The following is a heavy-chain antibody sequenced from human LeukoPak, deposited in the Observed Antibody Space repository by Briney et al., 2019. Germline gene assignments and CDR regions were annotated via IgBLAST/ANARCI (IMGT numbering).Heavy chain of an antibody. Sequence: ASVKVSCKASGYTFTSYGISWVRQAPGQGLEWMGWISAYNGNTNYAQKLQGRVTMTTDTSTRTAYMELRRLRSDDTAVYYCARDRRYSSSWYVRLYYYYYGMDVWGQGTTVTVSS. CDR3: ARDRRYSSSWYVRLYYYYYGMDV. D-gene: IGHD6-13*01. V-gene: IGHV1-18*01. J-gene: IGHJ6*02. CDR1: GYTFTSYG. CDR2: ISAYNGNT.